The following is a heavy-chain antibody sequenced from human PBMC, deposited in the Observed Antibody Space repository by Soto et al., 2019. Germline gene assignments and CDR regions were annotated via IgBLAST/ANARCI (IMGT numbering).Heavy chain of an antibody. CDR1: GFTFSSYG. CDR3: AKAGNYGDYVRSGAFDI. V-gene: IGHV3-30*18. CDR2: ISYDGSNK. D-gene: IGHD4-17*01. Sequence: QVQLVESGGGVVQPGRSLRLSCAASGFTFSSYGMHWVRQAPGKGLEWVAVISYDGSNKYYADSVKGRFTISRDNSKNTLYLQMNSLGAEDTAVYYCAKAGNYGDYVRSGAFDIWGQGTMVTVSS. J-gene: IGHJ3*02.